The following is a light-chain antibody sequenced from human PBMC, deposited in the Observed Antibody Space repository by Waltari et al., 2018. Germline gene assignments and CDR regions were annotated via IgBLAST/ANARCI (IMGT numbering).Light chain of an antibody. J-gene: IGKJ5*01. CDR3: QQYNSYPIT. CDR2: SAS. CDR1: QDISNF. V-gene: IGKV1-16*02. Sequence: DIQMTQSPSSLSASLGARVTITCRASQDISNFLAWFQQKPGEAPKSLIYSASTLQSGVPSKFSGSGSGTDFTLTISSLQPEDFATYYCQQYNSYPITFGQGTRLEIK.